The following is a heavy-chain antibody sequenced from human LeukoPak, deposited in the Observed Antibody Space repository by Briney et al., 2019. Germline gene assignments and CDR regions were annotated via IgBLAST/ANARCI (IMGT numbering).Heavy chain of an antibody. D-gene: IGHD2-21*01. V-gene: IGHV1-8*03. CDR1: GGTFSSYT. Sequence: ASVKVSCKASGGTFSSYTISWVRQAAGQGFEWMGWMNPKSGDAGYADKFQGRVAITRDTSINTAYLELSALTSDDTAVYYCARGPFGNCGGGPCHFRDIDNWYDPWGQGTLVTVSS. CDR2: MNPKSGDA. J-gene: IGHJ5*02. CDR3: ARGPFGNCGGGPCHFRDIDNWYDP.